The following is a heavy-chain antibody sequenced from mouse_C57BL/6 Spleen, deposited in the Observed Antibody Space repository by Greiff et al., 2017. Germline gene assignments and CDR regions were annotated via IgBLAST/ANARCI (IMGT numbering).Heavy chain of an antibody. CDR1: GFTFSSYA. J-gene: IGHJ2*01. CDR2: ISDGGSYT. D-gene: IGHD4-1*01. Sequence: EVKVVESGGGLVKPGGSLKLSCAASGFTFSSYAMSWVRQTPEKRLEWVATISDGGSYTYYPDNVKGRFTISRDNAKNNLYLQMSHLKSEDTAMYYCARDGELFDYWGQGTTLTVSS. CDR3: ARDGELFDY. V-gene: IGHV5-4*01.